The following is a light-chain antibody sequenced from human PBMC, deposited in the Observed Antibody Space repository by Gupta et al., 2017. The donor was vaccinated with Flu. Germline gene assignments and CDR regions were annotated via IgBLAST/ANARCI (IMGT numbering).Light chain of an antibody. CDR2: DVS. J-gene: IGLJ2*01. Sequence: ITISCTRTSSDVGGYNYGAWYQQHPGKAPKRMIFDVSNRPSGVSNRCSGSKSGNTASLTISGLQAEDEADDYCSSYKSSSALVLFGGGTKLTVL. CDR1: SSDVGGYNY. V-gene: IGLV2-14*03. CDR3: SSYKSSSALVL.